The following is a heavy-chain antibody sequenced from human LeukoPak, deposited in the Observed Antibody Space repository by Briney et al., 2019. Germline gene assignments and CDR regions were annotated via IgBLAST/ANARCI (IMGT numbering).Heavy chain of an antibody. CDR2: MNPKSGKT. J-gene: IGHJ3*02. V-gene: IGHV1-8*02. Sequence: ASVKVSCKDSGYTFTTYDINWVCQAPGEGVERMGWMNPKSGKTDYAQKLQGRVTITRNTTINTAYMEKRRVREEETGVYYCARRKTYSYYWGDTTSSVFDIWGQGTMVSVSS. D-gene: IGHD2-21*01. CDR1: GYTFTTYD. CDR3: ARRKTYSYYWGDTTSSVFDI.